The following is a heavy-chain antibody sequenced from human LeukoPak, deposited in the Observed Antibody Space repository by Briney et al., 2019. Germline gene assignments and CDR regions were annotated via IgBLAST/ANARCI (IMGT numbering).Heavy chain of an antibody. V-gene: IGHV3-48*03. D-gene: IGHD6-13*01. CDR1: GFTFSSYE. J-gene: IGHJ4*02. CDR3: ARDSSSFYYFDY. Sequence: PGGSLRLSCAASGFTFSSYEMNWVRQAPGKGLEWVSYISSSGSTKYYANSVKGRFTISRDNAKNSLYLQMHSLRTEDMAIYYCARDSSSFYYFDYWGQGTLVTVSS. CDR2: ISSSGSTK.